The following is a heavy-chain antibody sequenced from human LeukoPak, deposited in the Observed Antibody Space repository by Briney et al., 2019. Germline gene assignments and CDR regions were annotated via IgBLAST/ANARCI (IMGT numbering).Heavy chain of an antibody. J-gene: IGHJ5*02. D-gene: IGHD6-19*01. V-gene: IGHV3-30*02. CDR3: AKDLGQWLVFRSNWFDP. CDR1: GFTFSSYG. Sequence: GGSLRLSCAASGFTFSSYGMHWVRQAPGKGLEWVAFIRYDGSNKYYADSVKGRFTISRDNSKKALYLQMNSLRVEDTAVYYCAKDLGQWLVFRSNWFDPWGQGTLVTVSS. CDR2: IRYDGSNK.